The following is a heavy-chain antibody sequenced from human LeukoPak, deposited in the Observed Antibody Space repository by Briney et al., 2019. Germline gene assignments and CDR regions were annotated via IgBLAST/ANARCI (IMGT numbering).Heavy chain of an antibody. V-gene: IGHV4-59*08. J-gene: IGHJ4*02. D-gene: IGHD6-19*01. CDR1: GGSISSYY. CDR2: IYYSGST. Sequence: PSETLSLTCTVSGGSISSYYWSWIRQPPGKGLEWIGYIYYSGSTNYNPSLKSRVTISVDTSKNQFSLKLSSVTAADTAVYYCARHGGSGWYGGYFDYWGQGTLVTVSS. CDR3: ARHGGSGWYGGYFDY.